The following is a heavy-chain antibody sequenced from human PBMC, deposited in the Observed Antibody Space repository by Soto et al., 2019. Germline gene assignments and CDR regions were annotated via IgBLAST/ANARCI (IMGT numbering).Heavy chain of an antibody. CDR1: GFTFSSYG. V-gene: IGHV3-33*01. CDR3: ARVYEGYGDYREGGMDV. CDR2: IWYDGSNK. Sequence: QVQLVESGGGVVQPGRSLRLSCAASGFTFSSYGMHWVRQAPGKGLEWVAVIWYDGSNKYYADSVKGRFTISRDNSKNTLYLQMNRLRAEDTAVYYCARVYEGYGDYREGGMDVWGQGTTVTVSS. D-gene: IGHD4-17*01. J-gene: IGHJ6*02.